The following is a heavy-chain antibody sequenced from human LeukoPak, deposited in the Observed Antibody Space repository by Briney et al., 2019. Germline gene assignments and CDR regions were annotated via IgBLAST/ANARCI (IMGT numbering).Heavy chain of an antibody. CDR3: ATDRSYYDILTGYSTTAEYFQH. CDR1: GYTLTELS. J-gene: IGHJ1*01. D-gene: IGHD3-9*01. V-gene: IGHV1-24*01. Sequence: ASVKVSCKVSGYTLTELSMHWVRQAPGKGLEWMGGFDPEDGETIYAQKFQGRVTMTEDTSTDTAYMELSSLRSEDTAVYYCATDRSYYDILTGYSTTAEYFQHWGQGTLVTVSS. CDR2: FDPEDGET.